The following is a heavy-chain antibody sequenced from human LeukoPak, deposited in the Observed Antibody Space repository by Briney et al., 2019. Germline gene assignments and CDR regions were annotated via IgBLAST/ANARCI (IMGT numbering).Heavy chain of an antibody. CDR1: GGSISSYY. CDR3: ARGGNYDILTGYTHWFDP. D-gene: IGHD3-9*01. Sequence: SETLSLTCTVSGGSISSYYWSWIRQPAGKGLEWIGRIYTSGSTNYNPSLKSRVTMSVDTSKNQFSLKLSSVTAADTAVYYCARGGNYDILTGYTHWFDPWGQGTLVTVSS. CDR2: IYTSGST. J-gene: IGHJ5*02. V-gene: IGHV4-4*07.